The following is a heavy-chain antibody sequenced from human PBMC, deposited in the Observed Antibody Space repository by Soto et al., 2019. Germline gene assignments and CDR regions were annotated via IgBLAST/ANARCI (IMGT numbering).Heavy chain of an antibody. V-gene: IGHV1-3*01. D-gene: IGHD2-21*01. Sequence: GASVKVSCKASGYAFTSYAMHWVRQAPGQRLEWMGWINAGNGNTKYSQKFQGRVTITRDTSASTAYMELSSLRSEDTAVYYCAREGDSIDFDYWGQGTLVTVSS. CDR2: INAGNGNT. CDR3: AREGDSIDFDY. J-gene: IGHJ4*02. CDR1: GYAFTSYA.